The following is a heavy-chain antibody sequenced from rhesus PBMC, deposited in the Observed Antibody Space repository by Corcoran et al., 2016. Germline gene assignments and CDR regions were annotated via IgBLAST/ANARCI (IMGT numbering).Heavy chain of an antibody. Sequence: QVPLEESGPGLVKPSETLSLPCAVSGGSIRGYSWNCIRQPPRTGLEWIGYIGGSSGSTDYNPSLKSRVTISTDTAKNQLSLRLSSVTAADTAVYYCARVYSGSYYDDYWGQGVLVTVSS. CDR3: ARVYSGSYYDDY. D-gene: IGHD3-16*01. CDR1: GGSIRGYS. J-gene: IGHJ4*01. V-gene: IGHV4S5*01. CDR2: IGGSSGST.